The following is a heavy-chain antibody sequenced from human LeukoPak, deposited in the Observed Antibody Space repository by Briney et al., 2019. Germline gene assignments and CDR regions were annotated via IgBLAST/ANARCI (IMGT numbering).Heavy chain of an antibody. Sequence: GSSVKVSCKASGGTFSSYAISWVRQAPGQGLEWMGGIIPIFGTANYAQKSQGRVTITVDKSTSTAYMELSSLRSEDTAVYDCAREIQLDAFDIWGQGTMVTVSS. D-gene: IGHD5-18*01. CDR3: AREIQLDAFDI. J-gene: IGHJ3*02. V-gene: IGHV1-69*06. CDR1: GGTFSSYA. CDR2: IIPIFGTA.